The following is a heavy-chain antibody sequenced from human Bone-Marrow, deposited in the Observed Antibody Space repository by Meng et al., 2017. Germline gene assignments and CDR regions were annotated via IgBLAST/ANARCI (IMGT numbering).Heavy chain of an antibody. CDR2: IIPIFGTA. D-gene: IGHD6-19*01. CDR1: GGTFSSYA. Sequence: SVKVSCKASGGTFSSYAISWVRQAPGQGLEWMGGIIPIFGTANYAQKLQGRVTITADKSTSTAYMELSSLRSEDTAVYYCARESSGWYGGWFDPWGQGTLVTVSS. V-gene: IGHV1-69*06. J-gene: IGHJ5*02. CDR3: ARESSGWYGGWFDP.